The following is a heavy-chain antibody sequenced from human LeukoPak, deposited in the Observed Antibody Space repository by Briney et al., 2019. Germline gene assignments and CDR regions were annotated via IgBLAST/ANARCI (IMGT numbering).Heavy chain of an antibody. J-gene: IGHJ5*02. V-gene: IGHV4-30-2*01. Sequence: SQTLSLTCAVSGASITSGGYSWSWIRQPPGKGLEWIGSMYHSGSTHYNPSLKSRVTISVDRSKNQFSLRLSSVTAADTAVYYCATSGYSSSWTLDPWGQGTLVTVSS. CDR2: MYHSGST. D-gene: IGHD6-13*01. CDR1: GASITSGGYS. CDR3: ATSGYSSSWTLDP.